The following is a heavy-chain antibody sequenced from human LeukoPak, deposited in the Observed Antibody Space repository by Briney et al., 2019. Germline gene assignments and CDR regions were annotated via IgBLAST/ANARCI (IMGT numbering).Heavy chain of an antibody. CDR2: ISSSSSYI. Sequence: GGSLRLSCAASGFTFSSYRMNWVRQAPGKGLEWVSSISSSSSYIYYADSVKGRFTISRDNAKNSLYLQMNSLRAEDTAVYYCARYLGQWLVLGGSDYWGQGTLVTVSS. CDR1: GFTFSSYR. V-gene: IGHV3-21*01. J-gene: IGHJ4*02. CDR3: ARYLGQWLVLGGSDY. D-gene: IGHD6-19*01.